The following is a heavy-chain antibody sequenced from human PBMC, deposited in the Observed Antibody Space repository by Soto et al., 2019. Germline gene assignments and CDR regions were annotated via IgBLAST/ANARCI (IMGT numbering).Heavy chain of an antibody. CDR2: FDPEDGET. CDR1: GYTLTELS. Sequence: ASVKVSCKVSGYTLTELSMHWVRQAPGKGLEWMGGFDPEDGETIYAQKFQDRVTFTRDTSASTAYMELSSLTSGDAAVYYCARDLDDILTGPNFDPWGQGTLVTVSS. J-gene: IGHJ5*02. D-gene: IGHD3-9*01. V-gene: IGHV1-24*01. CDR3: ARDLDDILTGPNFDP.